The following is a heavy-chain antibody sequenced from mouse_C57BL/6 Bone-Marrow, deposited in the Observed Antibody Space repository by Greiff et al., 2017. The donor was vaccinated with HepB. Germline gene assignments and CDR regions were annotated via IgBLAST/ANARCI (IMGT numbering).Heavy chain of an antibody. J-gene: IGHJ1*03. Sequence: QVQLQQPGAELVKPGASVKLSCKASGYTFTSYWMHWVKQRPGQGLEWIGMIHPNSGSTNYNEKFKSKATLTVDKSSSTAYMQLSSLTSEDSAVYYCARKGHLGGSSYEYFDVWGTGTTVTVSS. D-gene: IGHD1-1*01. CDR3: ARKGHLGGSSYEYFDV. CDR2: IHPNSGST. CDR1: GYTFTSYW. V-gene: IGHV1-64*01.